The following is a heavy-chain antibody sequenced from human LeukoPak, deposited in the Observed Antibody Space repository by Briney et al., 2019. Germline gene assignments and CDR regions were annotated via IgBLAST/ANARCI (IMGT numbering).Heavy chain of an antibody. CDR2: IYYSGST. CDR1: GGSISRRSYY. CDR3: ESRILIPTFAFDI. Sequence: PSETLSLTCTVSGGSISRRSYYGGWIRQPPGKGLEWNGSIYYSGSTYYNPSLKSRVTISVDTSKNQFSLKLSSVTAADTAVYYCESRILIPTFAFDIWGQVTMVTVSS. V-gene: IGHV4-39*01. D-gene: IGHD3-22*01. J-gene: IGHJ3*02.